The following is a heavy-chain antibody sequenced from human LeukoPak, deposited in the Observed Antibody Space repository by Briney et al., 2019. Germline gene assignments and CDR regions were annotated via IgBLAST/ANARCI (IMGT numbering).Heavy chain of an antibody. D-gene: IGHD6-6*01. CDR1: GFTFDDYA. Sequence: VGSLRLSCAASGFTFDDYAMHWVRQAPGKGLEWVSLISGDGGSTYYADSVKGRFTISRDNSKNSLYLQMNSLGTEDTALYYCAKVGRRGIAARLDYYYYYMDVWGKGTTVTVSS. V-gene: IGHV3-43*02. CDR3: AKVGRRGIAARLDYYYYYMDV. CDR2: ISGDGGST. J-gene: IGHJ6*03.